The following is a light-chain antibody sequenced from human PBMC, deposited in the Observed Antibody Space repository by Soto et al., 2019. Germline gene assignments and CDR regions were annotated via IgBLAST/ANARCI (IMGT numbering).Light chain of an antibody. J-gene: IGKJ2*01. V-gene: IGKV1-5*03. CDR3: PQHNNHPYT. CDR1: QSISSW. Sequence: DIQMTQSPSTLSASVGDRVTITCRASQSISSWLAWYQQKPGKAPKLLIYKASSLESGVPSRFSGSGSGTGFTLTISSLQPDQFATYYCPQHNNHPYTFDQGTPLPIK. CDR2: KAS.